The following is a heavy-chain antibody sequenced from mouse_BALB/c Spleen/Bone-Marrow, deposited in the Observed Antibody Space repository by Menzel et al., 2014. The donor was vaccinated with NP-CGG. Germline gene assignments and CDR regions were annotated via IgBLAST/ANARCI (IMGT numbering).Heavy chain of an antibody. CDR1: GFDIKDTY. D-gene: IGHD2-3*01. CDR3: ARGLLQYYYAMDY. CDR2: IDPANGNT. Sequence: VQLQQSGAELVKPGASVKLSCTASGFDIKDTYMRWVKQRPEQGLEWIGRIDPANGNTKNDPKFQGKATITADTSSNTAYLQLSSLTSEDTAVYYCARGLLQYYYAMDYWGQGTSVTVSS. V-gene: IGHV14-3*02. J-gene: IGHJ4*01.